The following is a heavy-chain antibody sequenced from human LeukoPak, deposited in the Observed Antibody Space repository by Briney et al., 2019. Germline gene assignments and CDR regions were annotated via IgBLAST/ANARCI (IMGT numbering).Heavy chain of an antibody. CDR3: ARSITSSWYGDFQH. CDR1: GGSISGTNW. V-gene: IGHV4-4*02. CDR2: IYYSGST. Sequence: SETLSLTCGVSGGSISGTNWWSWVRQPPGQGLEWIGYIYYSGSTNYNPSLKSRVTISVDTSKNQFSLKLSSVTAADTAVYYCARSITSSWYGDFQHWGQGTLVTVSS. D-gene: IGHD6-13*01. J-gene: IGHJ1*01.